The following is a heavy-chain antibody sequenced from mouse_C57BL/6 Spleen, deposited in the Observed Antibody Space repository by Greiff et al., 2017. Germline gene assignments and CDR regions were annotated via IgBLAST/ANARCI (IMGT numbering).Heavy chain of an antibody. CDR1: GYTFTDYN. Sequence: DVKLVESGPELVKPGASVKIPCKASGYTFTDYNMDWVKQSHGKSLEWIGDINPNNGGTIYNQKFKGKATLTVDKSSSTAYMELRSLTSEDTAVYYCARDGYFPFAYWGQGTLVTVSA. D-gene: IGHD2-3*01. CDR3: ARDGYFPFAY. V-gene: IGHV1-18*01. CDR2: INPNNGGT. J-gene: IGHJ3*01.